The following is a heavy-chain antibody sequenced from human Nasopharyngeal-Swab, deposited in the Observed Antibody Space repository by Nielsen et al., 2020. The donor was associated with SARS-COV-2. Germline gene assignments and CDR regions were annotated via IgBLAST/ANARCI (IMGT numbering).Heavy chain of an antibody. CDR1: GFTFDDYA. CDR2: ISWNSGSI. Sequence: GRSLRLYCAASGFTFDDYAMHWVRQAPGKGLEWVSGISWNSGSIGYADSVKGRFTISRDNAKNSLYLQMNSLRAEDTALYYCARGMTTVTLWGQGTLVTVSS. J-gene: IGHJ4*02. V-gene: IGHV3-9*01. D-gene: IGHD4-17*01. CDR3: ARGMTTVTL.